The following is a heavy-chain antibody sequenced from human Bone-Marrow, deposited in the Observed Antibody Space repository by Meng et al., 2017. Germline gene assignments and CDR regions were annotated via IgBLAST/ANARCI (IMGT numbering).Heavy chain of an antibody. Sequence: SETLSLTCAVYGGSFSGYYWSWIRQPPGKGLEWIGEINHSGSTNYNPSLKSRVTISVDTSKNQFSLKLSSVTAADTAVYYCARGTGYSSGWYVSYYFDYWGQGTLVTVSS. D-gene: IGHD6-19*01. V-gene: IGHV4-34*01. CDR1: GGSFSGYY. CDR3: ARGTGYSSGWYVSYYFDY. J-gene: IGHJ4*02. CDR2: INHSGST.